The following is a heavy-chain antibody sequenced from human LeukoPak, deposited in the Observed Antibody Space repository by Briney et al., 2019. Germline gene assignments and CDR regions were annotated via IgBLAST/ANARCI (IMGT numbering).Heavy chain of an antibody. CDR2: ISGSGGSI. Sequence: GVSLTLSCAASGFIFSSYPMSWVRQAPGEGLEWVSAISGSGGSIYYADSVKGRFTISRDNSKNTLYLQMNSLRAEDTAVYYCAKKGIYSGSGAYYFDYWGQGTLVTVSS. V-gene: IGHV3-23*01. J-gene: IGHJ4*02. D-gene: IGHD3-10*01. CDR1: GFIFSSYP. CDR3: AKKGIYSGSGAYYFDY.